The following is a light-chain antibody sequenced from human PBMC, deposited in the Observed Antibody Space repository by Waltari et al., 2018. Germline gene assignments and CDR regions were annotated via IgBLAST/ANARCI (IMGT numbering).Light chain of an antibody. CDR1: QSVRRA. J-gene: IGKJ1*01. CDR2: DAS. V-gene: IGKV3-20*01. Sequence: DIVLTQSPGTLSLSPGERATLSCRASQSVRRAFAWYQQRPGQAPRLLIYDASNRATGIPDRFSGSGSGTDFSLTISRLEPEDFAVHYCQHYVRLPVAFGQGTKVEIK. CDR3: QHYVRLPVA.